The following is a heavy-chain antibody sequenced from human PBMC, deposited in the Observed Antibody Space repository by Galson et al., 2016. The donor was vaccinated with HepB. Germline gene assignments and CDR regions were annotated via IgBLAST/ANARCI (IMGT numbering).Heavy chain of an antibody. Sequence: QSGAEVKKPGESLTISCKGSGYSFTSYWIAWVRQMPGRGLEWMGFINPADPDTRYSPSFLGQVIISVDKSISTAYLQWSSLRASDTAMYYCARSHGGPWGQGTLVTVSS. CDR2: INPADPDT. D-gene: IGHD5-24*01. J-gene: IGHJ4*02. V-gene: IGHV5-51*03. CDR1: GYSFTSYW. CDR3: ARSHGGP.